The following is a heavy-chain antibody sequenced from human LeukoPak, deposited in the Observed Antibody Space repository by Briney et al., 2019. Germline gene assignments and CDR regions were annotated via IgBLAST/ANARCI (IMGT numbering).Heavy chain of an antibody. D-gene: IGHD3-3*01. CDR2: IWYDGSNK. CDR1: GFTFSSYG. Sequence: GGSLRLSCAAPGFTFSSYGMYWVRQAPRKGLEWVALIWYDGSNKYYADSVKGRFTISRDNSKNTLYLQMNSPRAEDTAVYYCAKDGPYNFCSGYAFDDWGQGTLVTVPS. CDR3: AKDGPYNFCSGYAFDD. J-gene: IGHJ4*02. V-gene: IGHV3-30*02.